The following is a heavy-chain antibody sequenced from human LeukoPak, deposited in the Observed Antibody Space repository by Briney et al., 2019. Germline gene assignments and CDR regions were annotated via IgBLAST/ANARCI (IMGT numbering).Heavy chain of an antibody. CDR1: GFTFEDYG. D-gene: IGHD1-26*01. J-gene: IGHJ3*02. CDR3: ARLRVVWDLDDAFDI. Sequence: PAGSLRLSCAASGFTFEDYGMSWVRQAPGKGLEWVSDINWNGGRTGYADSVKGRFTISRDNAKNSLYLQMNSLRAEDTALYYCARLRVVWDLDDAFDIWGQGTMVTVSS. V-gene: IGHV3-20*04. CDR2: INWNGGRT.